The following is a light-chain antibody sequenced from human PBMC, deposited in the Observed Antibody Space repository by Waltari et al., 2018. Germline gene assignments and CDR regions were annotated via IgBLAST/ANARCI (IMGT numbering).Light chain of an antibody. V-gene: IGKV3-20*01. CDR2: HAS. CDR3: QHYVSLPAT. CDR1: PSISKY. Sequence: SCRARPSISKYLAWYQQKPGQAPRLLIYHASSRSTGIPDRFSGSGFGTDFSLTISRLEPEDFAVYYCQHYVSLPATFGQGTKLEIK. J-gene: IGKJ1*01.